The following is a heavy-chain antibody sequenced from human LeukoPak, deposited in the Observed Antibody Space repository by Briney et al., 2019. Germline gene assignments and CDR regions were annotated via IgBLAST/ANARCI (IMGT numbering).Heavy chain of an antibody. J-gene: IGHJ4*02. CDR2: MSGSGGNT. CDR1: GFTFSSYA. V-gene: IGHV3-23*01. Sequence: GGSLRLSCEASGFTFSSYAMSWVRQAPGKGLEWVSAMSGSGGNTYYADSVKGRFTISRDNAKNSLYLQMNSLRAEDTAVYYCARVTSGYDPFDYWGQGTLVTVSS. CDR3: ARVTSGYDPFDY. D-gene: IGHD5-12*01.